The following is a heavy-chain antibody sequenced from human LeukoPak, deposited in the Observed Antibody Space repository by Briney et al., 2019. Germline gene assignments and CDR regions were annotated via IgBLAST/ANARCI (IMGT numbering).Heavy chain of an antibody. J-gene: IGHJ1*01. CDR2: IYPGDSDT. Sequence: GASLKISCKGSGYTFTSYWIGWVRQLPGKGLEWMGIIYPGDSDTRYSPSFQGQVTISADKSISTAYLQWSSLKASDTAMYHCASPGVIAAAGTGEYFQHWGQGTLVTVSS. CDR3: ASPGVIAAAGTGEYFQH. D-gene: IGHD6-13*01. V-gene: IGHV5-51*01. CDR1: GYTFTSYW.